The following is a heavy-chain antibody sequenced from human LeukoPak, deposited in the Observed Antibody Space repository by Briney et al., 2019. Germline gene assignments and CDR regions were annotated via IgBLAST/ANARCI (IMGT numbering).Heavy chain of an antibody. J-gene: IGHJ5*02. V-gene: IGHV4-34*01. CDR2: INHSGST. Sequence: SETLSLTCAVYGGSFSGYYWSRIRQPPGKGLEWIGEINHSGSTNYNPSLKSRVTISVDTSKNQFSLKLSSVTAADTAVYYCARRVPATAHNWFDPWGQGTLVTVSS. CDR3: ARRVPATAHNWFDP. CDR1: GGSFSGYY. D-gene: IGHD2-2*01.